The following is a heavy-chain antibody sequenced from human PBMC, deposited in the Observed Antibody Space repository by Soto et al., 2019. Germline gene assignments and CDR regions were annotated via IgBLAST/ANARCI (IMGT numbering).Heavy chain of an antibody. CDR1: GYTFTSYG. Sequence: GASGKVSCKASGYTFTSYGISWVRQAPGQGLEWMGWISAYNGNTNYAQKLQGRVTMTTDTSTSTAYMELRSLRSDDTAVYYCARDLYYDILTGYGTFDYWGQGTLVTVSS. D-gene: IGHD3-9*01. CDR2: ISAYNGNT. V-gene: IGHV1-18*01. J-gene: IGHJ4*02. CDR3: ARDLYYDILTGYGTFDY.